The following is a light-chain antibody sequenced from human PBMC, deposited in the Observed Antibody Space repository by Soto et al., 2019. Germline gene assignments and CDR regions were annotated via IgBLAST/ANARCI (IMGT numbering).Light chain of an antibody. V-gene: IGKV3-15*01. J-gene: IGKJ5*01. CDR2: AVS. CDR3: QQYNEWPSIT. Sequence: EIVVTQSPASLSVSPGESATLSCRASQSISSNLAWYQKKPGQAPRLLIYAVSTRATGIPARFTGSGSGTEFTLNISSLQSEDFAVYYCQQYNEWPSITFG. CDR1: QSISSN.